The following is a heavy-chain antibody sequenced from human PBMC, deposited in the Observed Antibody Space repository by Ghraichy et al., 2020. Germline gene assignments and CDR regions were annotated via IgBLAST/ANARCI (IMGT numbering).Heavy chain of an antibody. D-gene: IGHD2-15*01. CDR3: VRGRTPRNSWYSPQTAWFDP. CDR1: SDSISSFNYY. J-gene: IGHJ5*02. Sequence: SETLSLTCTVSSDSISSFNYYWNWIRQRPGEGLEWIGYIYYSGSTSYNPSLRRRVTMSVDTSKNQFSLNLSSVTAADTAVYYCVRGRTPRNSWYSPQTAWFDPWGQGTLVTVSS. V-gene: IGHV4-31*03. CDR2: IYYSGST.